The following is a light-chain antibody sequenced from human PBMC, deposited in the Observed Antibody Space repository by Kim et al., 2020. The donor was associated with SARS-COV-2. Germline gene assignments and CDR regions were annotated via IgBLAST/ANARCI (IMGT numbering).Light chain of an antibody. J-gene: IGLJ3*02. CDR2: DVS. Sequence: GQSITISCTGTSSDVGGYNYVSWYQQHPGKAPKFMIYDVSNRPSGVSNRFSASKSGNTASPTISGLQAEDEADYYCSSYTSSSTWVFGGGTQLTVL. CDR3: SSYTSSSTWV. CDR1: SSDVGGYNY. V-gene: IGLV2-14*03.